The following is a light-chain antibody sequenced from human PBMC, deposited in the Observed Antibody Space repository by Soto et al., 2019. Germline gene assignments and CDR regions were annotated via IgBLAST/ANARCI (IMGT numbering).Light chain of an antibody. CDR1: RSDVGGYNY. J-gene: IGLJ2*01. CDR2: EVA. V-gene: IGLV2-8*01. CDR3: TSFAGNNNFV. Sequence: QSALTQPPSASGSPGQSVTISCTGTRSDVGGYNYVSWYQQHPGKAPKLIIYEVAKRPSGVPDRFSGSKSGNTASLTVSGPQAEDEGDYYCTSFAGNNNFVFGG.